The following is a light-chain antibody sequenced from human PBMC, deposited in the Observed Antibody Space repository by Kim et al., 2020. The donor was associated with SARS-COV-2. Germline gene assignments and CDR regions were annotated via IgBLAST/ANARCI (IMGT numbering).Light chain of an antibody. CDR3: QQYGSSPRT. J-gene: IGKJ1*01. CDR2: GTS. CDR1: QSIISSY. V-gene: IGKV3-20*01. Sequence: EIVLTHSPGTLSLSPGERVTLTCRASQSIISSYLAWYQQKPGQAPRLLIFGTSSRATGIPDRFSGSGSGTDFTLTISRLEPEDFAVYYCQQYGSSPRTFGEGTKVDIK.